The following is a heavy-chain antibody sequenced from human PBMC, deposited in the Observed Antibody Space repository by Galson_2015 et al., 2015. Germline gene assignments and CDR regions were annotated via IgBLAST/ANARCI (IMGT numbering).Heavy chain of an antibody. CDR1: GYTLTELS. Sequence: SVKVSCKVSGYTLTELSMHWVRQAPGKGLEWMGGFDPEDGETIYAQKFQGRVTMTEDTSTDTAYMELSSLRSEDTAVYYCVSRGYVNDAFDIWGQGTMVTVSS. V-gene: IGHV1-24*01. D-gene: IGHD5-12*01. CDR3: VSRGYVNDAFDI. CDR2: FDPEDGET. J-gene: IGHJ3*02.